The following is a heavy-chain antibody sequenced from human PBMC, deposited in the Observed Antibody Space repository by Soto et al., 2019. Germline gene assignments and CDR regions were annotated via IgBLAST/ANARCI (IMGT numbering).Heavy chain of an antibody. CDR1: GFACKSYE. CDR2: IDSGGSRL. Sequence: PGGSLRLSCAAAGFACKSYEMDWIRQAPGKGMEWVGNIDSGGSRLLYTDSVKGRFTISRDNVRNLLYLEMNSLRAEDTALYYCVKEKSVMHSGYDAFDIWGQGTMVTVSS. D-gene: IGHD5-12*01. J-gene: IGHJ3*02. CDR3: VKEKSVMHSGYDAFDI. V-gene: IGHV3-48*03.